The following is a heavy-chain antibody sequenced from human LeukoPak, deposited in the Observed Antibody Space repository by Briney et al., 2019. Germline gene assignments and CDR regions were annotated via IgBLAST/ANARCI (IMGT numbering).Heavy chain of an antibody. V-gene: IGHV3-21*01. J-gene: IGHJ4*02. D-gene: IGHD5-24*01. Sequence: GGSLRISCAASGFTFSSYTMTWVRQAPGKGLEGVSSISSSSSYIYYGDSVKGRFTISRDNAKKSLFLQMNSLRAEDTAVYYCATQRDGYNAPFDYWGQGTLVTVSS. CDR1: GFTFSSYT. CDR2: ISSSSSYI. CDR3: ATQRDGYNAPFDY.